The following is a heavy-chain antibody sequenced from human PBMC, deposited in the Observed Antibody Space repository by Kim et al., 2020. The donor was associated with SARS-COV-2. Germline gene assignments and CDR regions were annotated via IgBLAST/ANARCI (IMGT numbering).Heavy chain of an antibody. CDR2: IYYSGST. Sequence: SETLSLTCTVSGGSISSGGYYWSWIRQHPGKGLEWIGYIYYSGSTYYNPSLKSRVTISVDTYKNQFSLKLSSVTAADTAVYYCARSFGVAPPVYYWGQGNLFTVSS. J-gene: IGHJ4*02. CDR3: ARSFGVAPPVYY. V-gene: IGHV4-31*03. D-gene: IGHD3-3*01. CDR1: GGSISSGGYY.